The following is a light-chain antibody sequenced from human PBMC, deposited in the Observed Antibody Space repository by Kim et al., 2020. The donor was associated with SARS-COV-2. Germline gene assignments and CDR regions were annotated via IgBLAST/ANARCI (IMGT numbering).Light chain of an antibody. Sequence: ASVGDRVTLTCRASQTINNYLNWYQHKPGKAPNLLIHAASNLQDGVPSRFSGSRSGTDFTLTISSLQPEDFATYYCQQSHTTPLTFGGGTKVDIK. CDR2: AAS. J-gene: IGKJ4*01. CDR3: QQSHTTPLT. CDR1: QTINNY. V-gene: IGKV1-39*01.